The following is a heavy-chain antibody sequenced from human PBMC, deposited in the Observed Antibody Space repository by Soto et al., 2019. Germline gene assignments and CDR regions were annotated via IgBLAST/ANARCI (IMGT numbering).Heavy chain of an antibody. CDR2: IYYSGST. CDR3: ARRDQAYYYDSSGYYERNWFDP. J-gene: IGHJ5*02. CDR1: VGSFSGYY. Sequence: SETVFLTCAVYVGSFSGYYGGWIRQPPGKGLEWIGNIYYSGSTYYNPSLKSRVTISVDTSKNQFSLKLSSVTAADTAVYYCARRDQAYYYDSSGYYERNWFDPWGQGTLVTVSS. D-gene: IGHD3-22*01. V-gene: IGHV4-34*01.